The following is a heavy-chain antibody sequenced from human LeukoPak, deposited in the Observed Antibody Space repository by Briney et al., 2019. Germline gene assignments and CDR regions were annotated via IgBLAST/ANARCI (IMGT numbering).Heavy chain of an antibody. CDR1: GFVFSDFG. D-gene: IGHD2-15*01. CDR2: ISYDGGNK. CDR3: VKDHCSGGSCHSFDF. Sequence: GGSLRLSCAASGFVFSDFGMLWVRQAPVKGLEWVAFISYDGGNKNYADSVKGRSTISRDNSEKTVYLQMSSLRVEDTAVYYCVKDHCSGGSCHSFDFWGQGTLVTVTS. V-gene: IGHV3-30*18. J-gene: IGHJ4*02.